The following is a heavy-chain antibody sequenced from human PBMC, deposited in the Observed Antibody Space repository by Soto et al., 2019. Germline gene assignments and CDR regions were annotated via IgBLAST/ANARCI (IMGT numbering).Heavy chain of an antibody. CDR2: IYYSGST. CDR1: GASVSSGSHY. Sequence: SSTLSLTCSVSGASVSSGSHYWSWIRQSPGKGLEWIGFIYYSGSTNYNPSLKSRVTISVDTSKNQFSLKVSSVTAADAAVYFCARDPRGYSSPHFFDQWGQGTLVTVSS. CDR3: ARDPRGYSSPHFFDQ. V-gene: IGHV4-61*01. J-gene: IGHJ4*02. D-gene: IGHD6-13*01.